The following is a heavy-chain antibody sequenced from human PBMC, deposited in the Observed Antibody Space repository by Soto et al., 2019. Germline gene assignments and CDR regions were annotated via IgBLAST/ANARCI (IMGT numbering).Heavy chain of an antibody. CDR1: GFTFSSYE. J-gene: IGHJ4*02. CDR2: ISSSGSTI. D-gene: IGHD3-3*01. CDR3: ARVALRFLQWLPTLLFDY. V-gene: IGHV3-48*03. Sequence: GGSLRLSCAASGFTFSSYEMNWVRQAPGKGLEWVSYISSSGSTIYYADSVKGRFTISRDNAKNSLYLQMNSLRAEDTAVYYCARVALRFLQWLPTLLFDYWGQGTLVTVYS.